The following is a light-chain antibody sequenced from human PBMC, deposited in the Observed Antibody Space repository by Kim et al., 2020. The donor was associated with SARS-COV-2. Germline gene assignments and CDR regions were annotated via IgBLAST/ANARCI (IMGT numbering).Light chain of an antibody. Sequence: LSPGEGATLSCKASQGLSASSLAWYQQRPGQSPRLLIYGASTRAPGIPDRFSGSGSGTDFTLTISRLEPDDFAVYFCQHYGTSPYTFGQGTKLEIK. V-gene: IGKV3-20*01. CDR1: QGLSASS. CDR3: QHYGTSPYT. CDR2: GAS. J-gene: IGKJ2*01.